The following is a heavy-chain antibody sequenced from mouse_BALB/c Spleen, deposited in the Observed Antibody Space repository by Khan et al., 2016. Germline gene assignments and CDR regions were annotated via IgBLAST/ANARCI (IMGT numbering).Heavy chain of an antibody. CDR2: MNPYNDGT. CDR3: ARKGYGWYDNVYWYFDV. J-gene: IGHJ1*01. Sequence: VQLQQSGPELIKPGASAKMSCKASGYTFTSYVMHWVKQKPGQGLEWIGYMNPYNDGTKYNEKFKGKATLTSDKSSSTAHMEPSSLTSEDSAVCYCARKGYGWYDNVYWYFDVWGAGTTVTVSS. D-gene: IGHD2-14*01. V-gene: IGHV1S136*01. CDR1: GYTFTSYV.